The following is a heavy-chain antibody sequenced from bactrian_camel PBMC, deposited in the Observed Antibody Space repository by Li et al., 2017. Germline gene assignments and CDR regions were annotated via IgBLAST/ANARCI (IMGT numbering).Heavy chain of an antibody. CDR1: GFTFSRYH. CDR3: TADRGSCATRGILWRTQDSFKY. V-gene: IGHV3-2*01. J-gene: IGHJ4*01. CDR2: ILSDGSNT. D-gene: IGHD2*01. Sequence: VQLVESGGALVQPGGSLRLSCAASGFTFSRYHMSWVRQAPGKGLEWVASILSDGSNTYYVDSVKGRFTVSQDSANNILTLQMSNLKPEDTAMYYCTADRGSCATRGILWRTQDSFKYWGRGTQVTVS.